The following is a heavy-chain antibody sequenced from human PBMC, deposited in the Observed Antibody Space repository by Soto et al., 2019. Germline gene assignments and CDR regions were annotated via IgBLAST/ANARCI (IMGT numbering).Heavy chain of an antibody. D-gene: IGHD3-22*01. CDR2: IWYDGSNK. Sequence: GGSLRLSCAASGFTFSSYCMHWVRQAPGKGLEWVAVIWYDGSNKYYADSVKGRFTISRDNSKNTLYLQMNSLRAEDTAVYYCAREGSGYFRPRSGPLDAFDIWGQGTMVTVSS. V-gene: IGHV3-33*01. CDR3: AREGSGYFRPRSGPLDAFDI. J-gene: IGHJ3*02. CDR1: GFTFSSYC.